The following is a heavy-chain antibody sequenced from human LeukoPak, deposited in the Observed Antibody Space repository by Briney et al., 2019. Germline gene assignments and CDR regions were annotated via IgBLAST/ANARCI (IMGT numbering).Heavy chain of an antibody. V-gene: IGHV1-46*01. Sequence: ASVKVSCKASGYTFTSYYMHWVRQAPGQGLEWMGIINPSGGSTSYAQKFQGRVTMTRDTSTSTVYMEPSSLRSEDTAVYYCARSALVGATTSAFDIWGQGTMVTVSS. CDR3: ARSALVGATTSAFDI. CDR2: INPSGGST. J-gene: IGHJ3*02. CDR1: GYTFTSYY. D-gene: IGHD1-26*01.